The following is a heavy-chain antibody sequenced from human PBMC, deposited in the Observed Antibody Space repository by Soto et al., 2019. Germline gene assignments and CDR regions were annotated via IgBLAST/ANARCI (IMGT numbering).Heavy chain of an antibody. J-gene: IGHJ4*02. CDR1: GASISSSRSY. D-gene: IGHD3-3*01. Sequence: KTSETLSLTCTVSGASISSSRSYWGWVRQPPGKGLEWIVSFYYTGGTYSTYYNTSLQTRVTSSVDTSKSQLSLNLMSVTAADTAVYYCESSRQVNYDFLSGYYALDYWGQGTLVTVSS. CDR2: FYYTGGT. V-gene: IGHV4-39*01. CDR3: ESSRQVNYDFLSGYYALDY.